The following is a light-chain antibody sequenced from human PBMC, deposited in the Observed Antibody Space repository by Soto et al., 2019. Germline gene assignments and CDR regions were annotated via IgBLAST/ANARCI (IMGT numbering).Light chain of an antibody. V-gene: IGKV1-5*01. CDR3: QHYGGLWT. CDR2: DAS. Sequence: DIQMTQSPSTVSASVGDRVTITCRASQTITNRLAWYQRKPGKAPKVLIYDASNLESGVPSRFSGSGSGTEFILTISSLQTDHFATYYYQHYGGLWTFGQETKVEGK. J-gene: IGKJ1*01. CDR1: QTITNR.